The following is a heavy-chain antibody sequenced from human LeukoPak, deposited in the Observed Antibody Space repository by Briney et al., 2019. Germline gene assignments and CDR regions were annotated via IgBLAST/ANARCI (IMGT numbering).Heavy chain of an antibody. CDR2: INHSGST. D-gene: IGHD6-6*01. CDR1: GGSFSGYY. CDR3: ARGLGSSSGSGWFDP. J-gene: IGHJ5*02. Sequence: SETLSLTCAVYGGSFSGYYWSWIRQPPGKGLEWIGEINHSGSTNYNPSLKSRVTISVDTSKNQFSLKLSSVTAADTAVYYCARGLGSSSGSGWFDPWGQGTLVTVSS. V-gene: IGHV4-34*01.